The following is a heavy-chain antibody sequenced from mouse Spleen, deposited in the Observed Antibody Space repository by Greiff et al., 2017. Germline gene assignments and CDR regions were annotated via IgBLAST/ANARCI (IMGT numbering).Heavy chain of an antibody. CDR2: INPSSGYT. CDR1: GYTFTSYT. CDR3: ERCTYGKYDWFAY. D-gene: IGHD2-1*01. J-gene: IGHJ3*01. V-gene: IGHV1-4*01. Sequence: VQLQQSGAELARPGASVKMSCKASGYTFTSYTMHWVKQRPGQGLEWIGYINPSSGYTKYNQKFKDKATLTADKSSSTAYMQLSSLTSEDSAVYFCERCTYGKYDWFAYWGQGTLVTVSA.